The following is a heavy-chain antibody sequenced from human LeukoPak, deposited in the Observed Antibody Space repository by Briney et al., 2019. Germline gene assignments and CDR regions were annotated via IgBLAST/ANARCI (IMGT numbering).Heavy chain of an antibody. CDR1: GYSFTSYW. CDR2: IYPGDSDT. V-gene: IGHV5-51*01. J-gene: IGHJ6*02. CDR3: ATVPAAQAYGMDV. D-gene: IGHD2-2*01. Sequence: GESLQISCQGSGYSFTSYWIGWVRQMPGKGLEWMGIIYPGDSDTRYSPSFQGQVTISADKSISTAYLQWSSLKASDTAMYYCATVPAAQAYGMDVWGQGTTVTVSS.